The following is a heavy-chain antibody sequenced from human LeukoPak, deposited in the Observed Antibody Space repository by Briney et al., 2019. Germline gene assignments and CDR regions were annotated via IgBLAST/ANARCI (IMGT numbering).Heavy chain of an antibody. J-gene: IGHJ4*02. Sequence: GGPLSLSCADSGLTLSSYWGHWFGQPPGKGLGWVSRINPDGGITNYADSVRGRFTISRDNSKNTLYLQMNSLRAEDTAVYYCASLAGSGSLFDYWGQGTLVTVSS. CDR2: INPDGGIT. D-gene: IGHD3-10*01. V-gene: IGHV3-74*01. CDR1: GLTLSSYW. CDR3: ASLAGSGSLFDY.